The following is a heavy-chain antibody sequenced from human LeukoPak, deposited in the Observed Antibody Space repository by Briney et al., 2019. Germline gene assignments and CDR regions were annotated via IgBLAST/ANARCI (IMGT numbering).Heavy chain of an antibody. Sequence: PSETLSLTCTVSGYSISSGYYWGWIRQPPGKGLEWIGSIYHSGITYYNPSLKSRVTISIDTSKNQFSLKLRSVTAADTAVYYCARDRIAVSDPPNWFDPWGQGTLVIVSS. CDR1: GYSISSGYY. J-gene: IGHJ5*02. CDR3: ARDRIAVSDPPNWFDP. V-gene: IGHV4-38-2*02. D-gene: IGHD6-19*01. CDR2: IYHSGIT.